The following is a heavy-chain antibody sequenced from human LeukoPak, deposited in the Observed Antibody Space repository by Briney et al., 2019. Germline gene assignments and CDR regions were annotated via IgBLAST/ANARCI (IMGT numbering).Heavy chain of an antibody. Sequence: SETLSLTCAVYGGSFSGYYWSWIRQPPGKGLEWIGEINHSGSTNYNPSLKSRVTISVDTSKNQFSLKLSSVTAADTAVYYCARSRRRGVVVIIPLDYWGQRTLVTVSS. J-gene: IGHJ4*02. CDR2: INHSGST. CDR1: GGSFSGYY. V-gene: IGHV4-34*01. CDR3: ARSRRRGVVVIIPLDY. D-gene: IGHD3-22*01.